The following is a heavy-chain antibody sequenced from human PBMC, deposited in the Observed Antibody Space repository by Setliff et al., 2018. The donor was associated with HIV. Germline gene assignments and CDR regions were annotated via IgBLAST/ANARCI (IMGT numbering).Heavy chain of an antibody. J-gene: IGHJ4*02. Sequence: GASVKVSCKASVHTFASYGIGWLRQAPGQGLEWLGWITAYNVDAPNAQKSQGRVTMTIDIPTTTAYMAMRSLRVDDTAVYYCATARPGARFDVWGQGTLVTVSS. CDR3: ATARPGARFDV. CDR2: ITAYNVDA. D-gene: IGHD6-6*01. CDR1: VHTFASYG. V-gene: IGHV1-18*01.